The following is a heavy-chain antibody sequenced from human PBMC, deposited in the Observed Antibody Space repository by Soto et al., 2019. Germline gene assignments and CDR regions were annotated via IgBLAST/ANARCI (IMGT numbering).Heavy chain of an antibody. CDR1: GYSFTSYW. J-gene: IGHJ3*02. V-gene: IGHV5-51*01. Sequence: GESLKISCKGSGYSFTSYWIGWVRQMPGKGLEWMGIIYPGDSDTRYSPSFQGQVTISADKSISIAYLQWSSLKASDTAMYYCARPGSYYYDSSGYWVGAFDIWGQGTMVTVSS. CDR2: IYPGDSDT. D-gene: IGHD3-22*01. CDR3: ARPGSYYYDSSGYWVGAFDI.